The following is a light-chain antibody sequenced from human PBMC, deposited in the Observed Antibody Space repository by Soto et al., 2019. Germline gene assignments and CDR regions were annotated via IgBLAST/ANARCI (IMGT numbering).Light chain of an antibody. J-gene: IGKJ5*01. CDR3: QQSSNWPPEIT. Sequence: EVVLTQSPATLSLSPGYRATLSFRASESVFGYLAWYQHKPGQAPRLLIYDASSRATGVPDRFSGSGSGTDFILTISSLEPEDFAVYYCQQSSNWPPEITFGQGTRLEIK. V-gene: IGKV3-11*01. CDR1: ESVFGY. CDR2: DAS.